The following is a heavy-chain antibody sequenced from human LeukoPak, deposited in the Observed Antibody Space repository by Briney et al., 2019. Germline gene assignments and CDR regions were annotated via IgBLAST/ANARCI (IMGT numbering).Heavy chain of an antibody. CDR1: GFTFSSYG. CDR2: IRYDGRNS. V-gene: IGHV3-30*02. CDR3: AKDSGYYGSGTYENYSLDC. J-gene: IGHJ4*02. D-gene: IGHD3-10*01. Sequence: GGSLRLSCAASGFTFSSYGMHWVRQAPGKGLEWVAFIRYDGRNSYYGDSVKGRFTISRDNSKSTLYLQMNSLRTEDTAVYYCAKDSGYYGSGTYENYSLDCWGQGTLVTVSS.